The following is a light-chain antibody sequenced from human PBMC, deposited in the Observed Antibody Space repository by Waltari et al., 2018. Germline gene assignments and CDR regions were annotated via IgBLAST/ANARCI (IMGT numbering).Light chain of an antibody. J-gene: IGLJ2*01. V-gene: IGLV2-14*01. Sequence: LTQPASVSGSPGQALTISCTGTSSDLGRSNYVSWYQQHPGNAPKLMISAVSNRPSGVSNRFSRSKSGNTASLTISGLQAEDGAHYYCSLYTNSGNVVFGGGTKLTVL. CDR2: AVS. CDR1: SSDLGRSNY. CDR3: SLYTNSGNVV.